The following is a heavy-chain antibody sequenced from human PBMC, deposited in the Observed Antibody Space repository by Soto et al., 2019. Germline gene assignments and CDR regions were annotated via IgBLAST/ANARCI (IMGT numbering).Heavy chain of an antibody. J-gene: IGHJ4*02. CDR3: ARGRPIDY. Sequence: GGSLRLSCAVSEITFSSQSMNWVRQAPGKGLEGVSYISSSSTSIYYADSVKGRFTISRDNDMNSLYLQMNSLRVEDTAVYYCARGRPIDYWGQGTLVTVSS. V-gene: IGHV3-48*01. CDR2: ISSSSTSI. CDR1: EITFSSQS.